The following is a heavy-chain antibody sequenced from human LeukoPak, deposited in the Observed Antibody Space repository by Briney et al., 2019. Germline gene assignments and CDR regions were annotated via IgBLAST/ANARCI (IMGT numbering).Heavy chain of an antibody. Sequence: PSETLSLTCTVSAGSINRNSYFWGWLRQPPGKGLQWIANIYYSGSTYYNPSLKSRVTISVDTSENQFSLKLSSVTAADTAVYYCARSRYGSGRQFDYWGQGTLVTVSS. J-gene: IGHJ4*02. V-gene: IGHV4-39*07. D-gene: IGHD6-19*01. CDR1: AGSINRNSYF. CDR2: IYYSGST. CDR3: ARSRYGSGRQFDY.